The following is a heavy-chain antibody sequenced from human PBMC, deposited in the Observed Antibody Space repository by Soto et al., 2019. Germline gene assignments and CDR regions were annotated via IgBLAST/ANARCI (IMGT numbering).Heavy chain of an antibody. CDR3: SRQGPVFGPVNDFLCDFDV. J-gene: IGHJ2*01. Sequence: EMQLVESGGGLVRPGGSLKLSCAASGFTFSAFNVHWVRQASGKGLEWIGHIGGKANSYATTFAASVKGRFTISRDDSKNTAYLQMNSLKTEDTAVYYCSRQGPVFGPVNDFLCDFDVWGRGTPVTVSS. CDR1: GFTFSAFN. CDR2: IGGKANSYAT. D-gene: IGHD3-3*01. V-gene: IGHV3-73*02.